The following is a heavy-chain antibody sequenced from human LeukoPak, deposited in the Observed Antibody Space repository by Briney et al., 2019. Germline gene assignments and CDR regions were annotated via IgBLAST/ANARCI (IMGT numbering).Heavy chain of an antibody. V-gene: IGHV3-48*01. CDR3: ARGYSSSWYLVFDY. CDR1: GFTFSSYS. CDR2: ISSSSSSM. Sequence: GGSLRLSCAASGFTFSSYSMNWVRQAPGKGLEGVSYISSSSSSMYYADSVKGRFTISRDNAKNSLYLQMSSLRAEDTAVYYCARGYSSSWYLVFDYWGQGTLVTVSS. J-gene: IGHJ4*02. D-gene: IGHD6-13*01.